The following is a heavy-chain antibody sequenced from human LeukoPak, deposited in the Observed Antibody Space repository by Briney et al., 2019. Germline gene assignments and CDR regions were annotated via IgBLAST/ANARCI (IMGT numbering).Heavy chain of an antibody. Sequence: ASVKVSCKASGYTFTSYYMHWVRQAPGQGLEWMGIINPSGGSTSYAQKFQGRVTMTRDASTSTVYMELSSLRSEDTAVYYCARELTDSSGYWYGMDVWGQGTTVTVSS. J-gene: IGHJ6*02. CDR2: INPSGGST. D-gene: IGHD3-22*01. CDR1: GYTFTSYY. CDR3: ARELTDSSGYWYGMDV. V-gene: IGHV1-46*01.